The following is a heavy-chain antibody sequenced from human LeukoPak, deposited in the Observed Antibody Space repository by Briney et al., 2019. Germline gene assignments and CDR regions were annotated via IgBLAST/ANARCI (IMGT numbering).Heavy chain of an antibody. J-gene: IGHJ4*02. V-gene: IGHV3-33*06. CDR2: LWVGGSNK. CDR1: GIPLQNQC. CDR3: AKEEALPNYYDSSGYYLPPFDY. Sequence: KSLRLSCSTSGIPLQNQCQPRVRQGSSQGLEWVAVLWVGGSNKYYADSVKGRFTISRDNSKDTLYLQMNSLRAEDTAVYYCAKEEALPNYYDSSGYYLPPFDYWGQGTLVTVSS. D-gene: IGHD3-22*01.